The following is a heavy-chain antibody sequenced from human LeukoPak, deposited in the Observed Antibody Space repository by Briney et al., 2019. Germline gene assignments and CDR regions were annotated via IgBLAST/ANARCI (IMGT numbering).Heavy chain of an antibody. CDR3: AKPHFDY. V-gene: IGHV3-30*02. CDR2: IRYDGSNK. Sequence: GGSLRLSCTASGLSLNSYGMHWVRQAPGKGLEWVAFIRYDGSNKYYADSVKGRFTISRDNSKNTLYLQTNSLRGDDTAVYYCAKPHFDYWGQGTLVTVSS. CDR1: GLSLNSYG. J-gene: IGHJ4*02.